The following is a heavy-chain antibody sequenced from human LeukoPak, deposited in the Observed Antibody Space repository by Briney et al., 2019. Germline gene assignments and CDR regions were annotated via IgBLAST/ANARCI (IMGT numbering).Heavy chain of an antibody. CDR3: ARGVYVTMTDRGAFDI. CDR2: IYSGGST. D-gene: IGHD3-22*01. V-gene: IGHV3-53*01. CDR1: GFTVSSNY. Sequence: PGGSLRLSCAASGFTVSSNYMSWVRPAPGKGLEWVSVIYSGGSTYYADSVKGRFTISRDNSKNTLYLQMNSLRAEDTAVYYCARGVYVTMTDRGAFDIWGQGTMVTVSS. J-gene: IGHJ3*02.